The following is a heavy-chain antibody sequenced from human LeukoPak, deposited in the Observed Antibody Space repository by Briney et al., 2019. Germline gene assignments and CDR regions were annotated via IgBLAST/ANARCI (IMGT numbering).Heavy chain of an antibody. Sequence: KPGGSLRLSCAASGFTFSSYSMNWVRQAPGKGLEWVSSISSSSSYIYYADSVKGRFTISRDNAKNSLYLQMNSLRAEDTAVYYCARVGIVVIPAARFDCWGQGTLVTVSS. V-gene: IGHV3-21*01. D-gene: IGHD2-2*01. CDR2: ISSSSSYI. J-gene: IGHJ4*02. CDR1: GFTFSSYS. CDR3: ARVGIVVIPAARFDC.